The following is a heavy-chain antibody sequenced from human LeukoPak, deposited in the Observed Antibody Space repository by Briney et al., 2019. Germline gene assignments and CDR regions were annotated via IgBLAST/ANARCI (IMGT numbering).Heavy chain of an antibody. CDR2: ISGSGGST. CDR3: AKGLSGGSSPVDY. CDR1: GFTFSSYA. J-gene: IGHJ4*02. V-gene: IGHV3-23*01. Sequence: GGSLRLSCAAPGFTFSSYAMSWVRQAPGKGLEWVSAISGSGGSTYYADSVKGRFTISRDNSKNTLYLQMNSLRAEDTAVYYCAKGLSGGSSPVDYWGQETLVTVSS. D-gene: IGHD2-15*01.